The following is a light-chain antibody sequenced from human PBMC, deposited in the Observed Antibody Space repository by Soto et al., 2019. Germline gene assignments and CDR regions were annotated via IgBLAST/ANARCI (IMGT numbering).Light chain of an antibody. CDR1: QDIRSY. CDR3: QQYYSYFVA. V-gene: IGKV1-8*01. CDR2: AAS. Sequence: AIRMTQSPSSLSASTGDRVTITCRASQDIRSYLAWYQQKPGKAPKLLMYAASTLQSGVPSRFNGSGSGTDFTLIISGLQSEDLATYYCQQYYSYFVAFGGGTKVEI. J-gene: IGKJ4*01.